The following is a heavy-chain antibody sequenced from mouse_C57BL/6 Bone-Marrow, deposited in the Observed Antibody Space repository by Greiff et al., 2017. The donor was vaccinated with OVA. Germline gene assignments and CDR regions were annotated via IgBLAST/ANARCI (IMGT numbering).Heavy chain of an antibody. J-gene: IGHJ4*01. D-gene: IGHD1-1*01. CDR1: GYTFTDYN. Sequence: EVQLQESGPELVKPGASVKMSCKASGYTFTDYNMHWVKQSHGKSLEWIGYINPNNGGTSYNQKFKGKATLTVNKSSSTAYMELRSLTSEDSAVYYCASPFYGSSFRRAMDYWGQGTSVTVSS. CDR2: INPNNGGT. V-gene: IGHV1-22*01. CDR3: ASPFYGSSFRRAMDY.